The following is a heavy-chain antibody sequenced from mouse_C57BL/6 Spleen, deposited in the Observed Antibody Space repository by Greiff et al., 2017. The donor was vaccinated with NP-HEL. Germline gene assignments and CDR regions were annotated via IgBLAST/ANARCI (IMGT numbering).Heavy chain of an antibody. Sequence: VQLQQPGAELVKPGASVKLSCKASGYTFTSYWMHWVKQRPGQGLEWIGMIHPNSGSTNYNETFKSKATLTVDKSSSTAYMQLSSLTSEDSAVYYCARAPYYYGSSYSFDYWGQGTTLTVSS. V-gene: IGHV1-64*01. CDR1: GYTFTSYW. CDR2: IHPNSGST. J-gene: IGHJ2*01. CDR3: ARAPYYYGSSYSFDY. D-gene: IGHD1-1*01.